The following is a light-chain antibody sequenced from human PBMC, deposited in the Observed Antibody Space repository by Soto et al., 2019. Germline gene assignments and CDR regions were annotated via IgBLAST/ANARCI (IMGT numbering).Light chain of an antibody. V-gene: IGKV1-17*03. Sequence: DIQMTQSPSASSASVGDRVTITCRASQGIDNYLAWFQQKPGEVPQRLIYVASSLQSGVPSRFSGSGSGTDFTLTISSLQPEDFATYYCQQSYSTPPTFGQGTKVDIK. CDR2: VAS. J-gene: IGKJ1*01. CDR3: QQSYSTPPT. CDR1: QGIDNY.